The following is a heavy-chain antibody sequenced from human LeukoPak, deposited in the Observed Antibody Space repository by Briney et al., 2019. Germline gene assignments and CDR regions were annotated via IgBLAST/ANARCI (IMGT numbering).Heavy chain of an antibody. V-gene: IGHV1-46*01. CDR2: INPSGGST. Sequence: ASVKVACKTSGYTFTIYYMHWVRQAPGPGQEWMGIINPSGGSTSHAQKFQGRVHMTRDTSTKTVRMELGSLRSEDTAVYYCARSHSYYYDSSGYYSDYWGQGTLVTVSS. CDR1: GYTFTIYY. J-gene: IGHJ4*02. D-gene: IGHD3-22*01. CDR3: ARSHSYYYDSSGYYSDY.